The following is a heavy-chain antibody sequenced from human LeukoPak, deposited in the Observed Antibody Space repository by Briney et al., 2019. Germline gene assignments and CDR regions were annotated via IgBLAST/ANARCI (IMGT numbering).Heavy chain of an antibody. V-gene: IGHV4-4*02. Sequence: TSETLSLTCTVSGGSISSGDHYWSWLRQPPGKGLEWIGEIYHSGSTNYNPSLKSRVTISVDKSKNQFSLKLSSVTAADTAVYYCARDRPLGYCSSTSCPPGLDPWGQGTLVTVSS. J-gene: IGHJ5*02. CDR1: GGSISSGDHY. CDR3: ARDRPLGYCSSTSCPPGLDP. CDR2: IYHSGST. D-gene: IGHD2-2*01.